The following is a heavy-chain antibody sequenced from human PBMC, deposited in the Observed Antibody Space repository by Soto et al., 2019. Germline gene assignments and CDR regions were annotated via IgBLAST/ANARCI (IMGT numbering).Heavy chain of an antibody. V-gene: IGHV3-53*01. Sequence: EVQLVESGGRLIPPGGSLRLSCAASGILVNSAYMTWVRQAPGKGLEWLSMINSDGSTLYAESVKGRFTISRDNSKNSLDLQMNSLRAEDTAMCYCARSGYSLAWGYWGQGTLVIVTS. CDR2: INSDGST. J-gene: IGHJ4*02. CDR1: GILVNSAY. CDR3: ARSGYSLAWGY. D-gene: IGHD5-18*01.